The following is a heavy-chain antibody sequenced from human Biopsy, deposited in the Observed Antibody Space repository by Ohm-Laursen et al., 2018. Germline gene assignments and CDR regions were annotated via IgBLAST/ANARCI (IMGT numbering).Heavy chain of an antibody. CDR3: ARGRTHLLPDHDWFDP. V-gene: IGHV3-21*06. CDR2: ISRSVSHI. CDR1: GFSLRNFT. J-gene: IGHJ5*02. Sequence: GSLRLSCTASGFSLRNFTINWVRQAPGKGLEWASSISRSVSHILYAETLKGRFTSSRDNAKNSVYLQMNSLRVEDTGVYYYARGRTHLLPDHDWFDPWGQGTLVTVSS. D-gene: IGHD1-14*01.